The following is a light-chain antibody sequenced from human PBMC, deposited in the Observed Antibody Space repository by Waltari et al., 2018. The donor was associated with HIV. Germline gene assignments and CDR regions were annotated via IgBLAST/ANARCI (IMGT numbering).Light chain of an antibody. CDR3: SSFAGTHKL. Sequence: QSALTQSTSASGSPGQSVNISCTGANGDISDYHSVSCYQQHSDRPPKLIIFEVTKRPSGVPDRFSGSKSGNTASLFVSGLQPEDEATYFCSSFAGTHKLFGGGTKLTVL. CDR1: NGDISDYHS. V-gene: IGLV2-8*01. J-gene: IGLJ2*01. CDR2: EVT.